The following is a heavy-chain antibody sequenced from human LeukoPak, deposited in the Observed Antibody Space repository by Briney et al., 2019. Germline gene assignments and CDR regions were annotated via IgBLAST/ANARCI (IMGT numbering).Heavy chain of an antibody. CDR3: ARGLSYYYDSSGYGTQDY. Sequence: ASVKVSCKASGYTFTSYGISWVRQAPGQGLEWMGWISAYNGNTNYAQKLQGRVTMTTDTSTSTAYMELRSLRSDDTAVYYCARGLSYYYDSSGYGTQDYWGQGTLVTVSS. D-gene: IGHD3-22*01. J-gene: IGHJ4*02. CDR2: ISAYNGNT. CDR1: GYTFTSYG. V-gene: IGHV1-18*01.